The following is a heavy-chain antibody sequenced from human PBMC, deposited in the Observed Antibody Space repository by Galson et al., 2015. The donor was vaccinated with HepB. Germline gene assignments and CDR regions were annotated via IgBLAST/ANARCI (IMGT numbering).Heavy chain of an antibody. D-gene: IGHD5-18*01. CDR1: GFTLSSYW. CDR3: ARDPIRQGYTYGNFDY. CDR2: INQDGSVT. J-gene: IGHJ4*02. Sequence: SLRLSCAASGFTLSSYWMSWVRQAPGKGLEWVGNINQDGSVTHYIDPVKGRFTISRDNAKNSLFLQMNNLRAEDTALYYCARDPIRQGYTYGNFDYWGQGTLVTVSS. V-gene: IGHV3-7*03.